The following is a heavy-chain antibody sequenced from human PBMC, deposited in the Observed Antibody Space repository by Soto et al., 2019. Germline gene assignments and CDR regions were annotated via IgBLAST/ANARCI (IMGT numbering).Heavy chain of an antibody. D-gene: IGHD3-22*01. J-gene: IGHJ3*02. CDR1: GYSFTSYW. V-gene: IGHV5-10-1*01. CDR3: ARSGYLDAFDI. Sequence: GEALKISCKGSGYSFTSYWISWVRQMPGKGLEWMGRIDPSDSYTNYSPSFQGHVTISADKSISTAYLQWSSLKASDNAMYYCARSGYLDAFDIWGQGTMVTVSS. CDR2: IDPSDSYT.